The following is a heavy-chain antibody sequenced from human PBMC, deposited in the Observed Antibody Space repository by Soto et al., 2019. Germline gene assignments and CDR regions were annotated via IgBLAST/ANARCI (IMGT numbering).Heavy chain of an antibody. Sequence: GGSLRLSCAASGFTFSSYELNWVRQAPGKGLEWVSYISSRGSTIYYADSVKGRFAISRDNAKNSLYLQMNSLRAEDTAVYYCARGYELGADFDYWGQGTLVTVSS. J-gene: IGHJ4*02. V-gene: IGHV3-48*03. CDR2: ISSRGSTI. D-gene: IGHD5-12*01. CDR1: GFTFSSYE. CDR3: ARGYELGADFDY.